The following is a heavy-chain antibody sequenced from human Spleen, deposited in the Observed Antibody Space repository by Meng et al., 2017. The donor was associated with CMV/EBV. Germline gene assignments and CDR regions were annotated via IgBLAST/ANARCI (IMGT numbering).Heavy chain of an antibody. D-gene: IGHD2-15*01. Sequence: ASVKVSCKASGYTFTSYFIHWVRQAPGQGLEWIGIINPSGGSTDYAQKFQDRVTMTRDTSTSTVYMELSRLRSDDTAVYYCAAATGGRYFYAMDVWGQGTTVTVSS. CDR2: INPSGGST. V-gene: IGHV1-46*01. CDR3: AAATGGRYFYAMDV. J-gene: IGHJ6*02. CDR1: GYTFTSYF.